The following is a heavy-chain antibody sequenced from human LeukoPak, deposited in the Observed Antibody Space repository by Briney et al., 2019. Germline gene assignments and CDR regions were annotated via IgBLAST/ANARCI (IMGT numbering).Heavy chain of an antibody. CDR2: INHSGST. CDR1: GGSFSGYY. Sequence: SETLSLTCAVYGGSFSGYYWSWIRQPPGKGLEWIGEINHSGSTNYNPSLKSRVTMSVDTSKNQFSLKLSSVTAADTAVYYCARNNWSIDYGIDVWGQGTTVIVSS. CDR3: ARNNWSIDYGIDV. V-gene: IGHV4-34*01. J-gene: IGHJ6*02. D-gene: IGHD1-20*01.